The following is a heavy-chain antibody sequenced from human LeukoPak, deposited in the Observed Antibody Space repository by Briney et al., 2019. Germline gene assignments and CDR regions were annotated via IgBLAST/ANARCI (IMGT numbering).Heavy chain of an antibody. CDR3: ARSGTSGNYFDY. D-gene: IGHD2-2*01. J-gene: IGHJ4*02. CDR2: IWYDGSNK. V-gene: IGHV3-33*08. Sequence: GGSLRLSCAASGFTFSDYSMNWVRLAPGKGLEWVAVIWYDGSNKYYADSVKGRFTISRDNSKNTLYLQMNSLRAEDTAVYYCARSGTSGNYFDYWGQGTLVTVSS. CDR1: GFTFSDYS.